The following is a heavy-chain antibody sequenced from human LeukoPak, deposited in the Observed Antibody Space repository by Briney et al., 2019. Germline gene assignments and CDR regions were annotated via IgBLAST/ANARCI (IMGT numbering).Heavy chain of an antibody. CDR3: ASGGSYSY. D-gene: IGHD1-26*01. J-gene: IGHJ4*02. CDR2: IYYSGST. V-gene: IGHV4-39*01. CDR1: GGSISSSSYY. Sequence: SETLSLTCTVSGGSISSSSYYWGWIRQPPGKGLEWIGSIYYSGSTYYNPSLKSRVTISVDTSKNQFSLKLSSVTAADTAVYYCASGGSYSYWGQGTLVTVSS.